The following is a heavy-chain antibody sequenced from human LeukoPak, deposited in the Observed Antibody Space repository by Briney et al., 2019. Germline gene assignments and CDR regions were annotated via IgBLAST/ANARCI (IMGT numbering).Heavy chain of an antibody. CDR3: ARIEGYCSSTSCTFFDY. V-gene: IGHV5-51*01. D-gene: IGHD2-2*01. J-gene: IGHJ4*02. Sequence: GESLKISCKGSGYSFTNYWIGWVRQMPGKGLEWMGIIYPGDSDTRYSPSFQGQVTISADKSISTAYLQWSSLKASDTAMYYCARIEGYCSSTSCTFFDYWGQGTLVTVSS. CDR1: GYSFTNYW. CDR2: IYPGDSDT.